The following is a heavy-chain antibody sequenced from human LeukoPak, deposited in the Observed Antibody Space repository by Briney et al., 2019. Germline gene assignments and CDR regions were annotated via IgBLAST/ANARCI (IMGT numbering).Heavy chain of an antibody. D-gene: IGHD3-10*01. CDR2: IYNSDSGST. V-gene: IGHV4-59*11. Sequence: SETLSLTCIVSGGSISGHYWSWIRQHPGMGLEWMGYIYNSDSGSTNYNPSLKSRVTISVDTSKNQFSLKLSSVTAADTAVYYCARGGHYGLDYWGQGTLVTVSS. J-gene: IGHJ4*02. CDR3: ARGGHYGLDY. CDR1: GGSISGHY.